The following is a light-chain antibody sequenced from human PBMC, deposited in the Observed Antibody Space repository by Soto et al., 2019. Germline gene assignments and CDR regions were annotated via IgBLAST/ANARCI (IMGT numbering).Light chain of an antibody. Sequence: DIQMTQSPSTLCASVGDRVTITCRASQSISSWLAWYQQKPGKVPNLLIYAASTLESGVPSRFSGSGSGTEFTLTISSLQPDDFATYYCQQYNSYWTFGQGTKVDIK. V-gene: IGKV1-5*01. CDR3: QQYNSYWT. J-gene: IGKJ1*01. CDR1: QSISSW. CDR2: AAS.